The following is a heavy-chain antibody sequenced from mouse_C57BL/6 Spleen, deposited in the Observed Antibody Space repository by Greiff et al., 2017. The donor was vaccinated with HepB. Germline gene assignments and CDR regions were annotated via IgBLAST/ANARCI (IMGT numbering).Heavy chain of an antibody. CDR1: GYTFTDYE. D-gene: IGHD1-1*01. CDR2: IDPETGGT. Sequence: QVQLKESGAELVRPGASVTLSCKASGYTFTDYEMHWVKQTPVHGLEWIGAIDPETGGTAYNQKFKGKAILTADKSSSTAYMELRSLTSEDSAVYYCTRESVLATPSYAMDYWGQGTSVTVSS. V-gene: IGHV1-15*01. CDR3: TRESVLATPSYAMDY. J-gene: IGHJ4*01.